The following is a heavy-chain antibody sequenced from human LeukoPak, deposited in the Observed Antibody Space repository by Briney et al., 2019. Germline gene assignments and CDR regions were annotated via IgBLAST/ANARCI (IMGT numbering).Heavy chain of an antibody. V-gene: IGHV4-30-4*01. CDR3: ARDRSGYDLFDY. D-gene: IGHD5-12*01. J-gene: IGHJ4*02. CDR2: IYYSGST. Sequence: SETLSLTCTVSGGSISSGAYYWSWIRQPPGKGLEWIGYIYYSGSTHYNPSLKSRVTISVDTSKNQFSLKLSSVTAADTAVYYCARDRSGYDLFDYWGQGTLLTVSS. CDR1: GGSISSGAYY.